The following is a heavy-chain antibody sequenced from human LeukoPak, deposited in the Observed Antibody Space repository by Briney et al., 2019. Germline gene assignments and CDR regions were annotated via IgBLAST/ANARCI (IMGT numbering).Heavy chain of an antibody. D-gene: IGHD5-18*01. CDR3: ARGLGYSYGYGIDY. J-gene: IGHJ4*02. CDR2: IWSDGSNK. Sequence: GGSLRLSCAASGFIFSSYAMHWVRRAPGKGPEWVAIIWSDGSNKYYAESVEGRFTVSRDNSKNTLYLQMNSLRAEDTAVYSCARGLGYSYGYGIDYWGQGTLVIASS. V-gene: IGHV3-33*01. CDR1: GFIFSSYA.